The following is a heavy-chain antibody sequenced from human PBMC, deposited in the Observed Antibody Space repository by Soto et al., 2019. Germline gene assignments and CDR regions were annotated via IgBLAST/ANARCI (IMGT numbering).Heavy chain of an antibody. CDR3: VRRVSGSYGY. D-gene: IGHD1-26*01. CDR2: ISSNGGTT. J-gene: IGHJ4*02. CDR1: GFTFSSYD. Sequence: ESGGGMVQPGGSLRLSCVASGFTFSSYDMHWVRQAPGKGLEYVSSISSNGGTTYYGNSVKGRFTISRDNSKNTLYLQMGSLRAEGMAVYYCVRRVSGSYGYWGQGTLVTVSS. V-gene: IGHV3-64*01.